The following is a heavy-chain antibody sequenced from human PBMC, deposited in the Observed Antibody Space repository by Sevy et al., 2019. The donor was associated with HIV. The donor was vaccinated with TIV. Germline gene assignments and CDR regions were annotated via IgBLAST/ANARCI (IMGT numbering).Heavy chain of an antibody. J-gene: IGHJ4*02. CDR1: GFTFSSYA. V-gene: IGHV3-64D*06. D-gene: IGHD3-10*01. CDR3: VKALSTMVQGVMFDY. CDR2: ISSNGGST. Sequence: GSLRLSCSASGFTFSSYAMHWVRQAPGKGLEYVSAISSNGGSTYYADSVKGRFTISRDNSKNTLYLQMSSLRAEDTAVYYCVKALSTMVQGVMFDYWGQGTLVTVSS.